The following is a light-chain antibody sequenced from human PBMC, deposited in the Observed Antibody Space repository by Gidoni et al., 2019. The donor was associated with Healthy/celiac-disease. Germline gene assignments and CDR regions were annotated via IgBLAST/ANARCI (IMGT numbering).Light chain of an antibody. Sequence: EIVMTQSPATLSVSPGERATLSCRASQSVSSNLAWYQQKPCQAPRLLIYGASTRATGIPARFSGSGSGKEFTLTISSLQSEDFAVYYCQQYNNWPPWTFXXXTKVEIK. CDR3: QQYNNWPPWT. J-gene: IGKJ1*01. CDR2: GAS. V-gene: IGKV3-15*01. CDR1: QSVSSN.